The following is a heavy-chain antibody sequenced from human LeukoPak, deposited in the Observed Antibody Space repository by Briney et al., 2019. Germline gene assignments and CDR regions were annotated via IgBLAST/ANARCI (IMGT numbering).Heavy chain of an antibody. CDR1: GGSISSYY. CDR3: ARDREYCSGGSCYSNGAFDI. Sequence: SETLSLTCTVSGGSISSYYWSWIRQPPGKGLEWIGYIYYSGSTNYNPSLKSRVTISVDTSKNQFSLKLSSVTAADTAVYYCARDREYCSGGSCYSNGAFDIWGQGTMVTVSS. D-gene: IGHD2-15*01. J-gene: IGHJ3*02. V-gene: IGHV4-59*01. CDR2: IYYSGST.